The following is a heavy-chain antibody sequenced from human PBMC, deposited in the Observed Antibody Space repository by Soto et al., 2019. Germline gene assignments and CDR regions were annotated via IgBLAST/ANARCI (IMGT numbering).Heavy chain of an antibody. D-gene: IGHD2-15*01. V-gene: IGHV3-30-3*01. Sequence: QVQLVESRGGVVQPGRSLRLSCAASGFTFSSYAMHWVRQAPGKGLEWVAVISYDGSNKYYADSVKGRFTISRDNSKNTLYLQMNSLRAEDTAVYYCARDPGYCSGGSCYYFDYWGQGTLVTVSS. CDR2: ISYDGSNK. CDR3: ARDPGYCSGGSCYYFDY. J-gene: IGHJ4*02. CDR1: GFTFSSYA.